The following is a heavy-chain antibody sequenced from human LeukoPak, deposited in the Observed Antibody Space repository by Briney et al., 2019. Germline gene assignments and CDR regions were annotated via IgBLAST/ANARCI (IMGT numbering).Heavy chain of an antibody. CDR3: ARGHEDYDSSGYYRFDY. CDR2: IHYSEST. D-gene: IGHD3-22*01. CDR1: GGSIRSGGDY. Sequence: SQSLSLTCTVSGGSIRSGGDYWSWIRQHPGKGLEWIGYIHYSESTYYNPSLRSLVTISVDTSKNQFSLMLNSVTAAHTAVYFCARGHEDYDSSGYYRFDYWGQGTLVTVSS. J-gene: IGHJ4*02. V-gene: IGHV4-31*01.